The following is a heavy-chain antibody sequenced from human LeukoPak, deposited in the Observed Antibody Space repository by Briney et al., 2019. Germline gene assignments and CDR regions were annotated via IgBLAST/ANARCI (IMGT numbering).Heavy chain of an antibody. CDR3: ARGEEDIVATIRSHYYYYMDV. CDR2: IYSTGTT. V-gene: IGHV4-59*11. CDR1: GGSLSSHY. J-gene: IGHJ6*03. Sequence: SETLSLTCTVSGGSLSSHYWSWIRQPPGKGLELIGHIYSTGTTYYSPSLNSRVTISLDTSRNQFSLKLSSVTAADTAVYYCARGEEDIVATIRSHYYYYMDVWGKGTTVTVSS. D-gene: IGHD5-12*01.